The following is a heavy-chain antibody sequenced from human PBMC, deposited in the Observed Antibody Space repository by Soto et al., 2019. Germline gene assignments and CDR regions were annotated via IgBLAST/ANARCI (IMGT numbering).Heavy chain of an antibody. Sequence: QVHLVQSGAEVKKPGSCVKVSCKASGATFSRDTFSWVRQAPGQGLEWVGRITPVLGVEIYAQRFQGRVTITADTSATTVYMELSSLTSEDTAMYFCARDQTGFDYWGQGTLVTVSS. CDR3: ARDQTGFDY. V-gene: IGHV1-69*08. CDR2: ITPVLGVE. CDR1: GATFSRDT. J-gene: IGHJ4*02.